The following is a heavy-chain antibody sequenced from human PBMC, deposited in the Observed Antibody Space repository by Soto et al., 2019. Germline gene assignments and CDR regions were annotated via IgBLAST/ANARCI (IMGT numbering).Heavy chain of an antibody. J-gene: IGHJ5*02. D-gene: IGHD6-6*01. V-gene: IGHV1-69*01. CDR2: IIPIFGTA. Sequence: QVQLVQSGAEVKKPGSSVKVSCKASGGTFSSYAISWVRQAPGQGLEWMGGIIPIFGTANYAQKFQGRVTITADESTSTADMELSSLRSEDTAVYYCAEAAAEYSSSPNWFDPWGQGTLVTVSS. CDR3: AEAAAEYSSSPNWFDP. CDR1: GGTFSSYA.